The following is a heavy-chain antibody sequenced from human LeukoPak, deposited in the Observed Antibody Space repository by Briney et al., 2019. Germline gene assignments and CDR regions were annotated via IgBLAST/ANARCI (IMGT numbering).Heavy chain of an antibody. Sequence: PGGSLRLSCAASGFTFSSYGMHWVRQAPGKGLEWVAVISYDGSNKYYADSVKGRFTISRDNSKNTLYLQMNSLRAEDTAVYYCAKAGRVDPFDYWGQGTLVTVSS. V-gene: IGHV3-30*18. D-gene: IGHD3-3*01. CDR1: GFTFSSYG. J-gene: IGHJ4*02. CDR3: AKAGRVDPFDY. CDR2: ISYDGSNK.